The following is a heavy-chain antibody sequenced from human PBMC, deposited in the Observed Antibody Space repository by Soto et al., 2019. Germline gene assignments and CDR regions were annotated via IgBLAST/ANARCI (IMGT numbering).Heavy chain of an antibody. CDR2: ISAHNGNT. V-gene: IGHV1-18*01. Sequence: QVHLVQSGAEVKKPGASVKVSCKASGYTFTSYGITWVRQAPGQGLEWMGWISAHNGNTDYAQKRQRRVIVTRDTSTSTAYMDLRSLRSDDTAVYYCARGRYGDYWGQGALVTVSS. CDR1: GYTFTSYG. J-gene: IGHJ4*02. CDR3: ARGRYGDY. D-gene: IGHD1-1*01.